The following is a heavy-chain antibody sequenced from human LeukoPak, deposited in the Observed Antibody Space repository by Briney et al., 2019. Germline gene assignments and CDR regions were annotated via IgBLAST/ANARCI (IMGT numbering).Heavy chain of an antibody. CDR3: AKFDYGFDY. D-gene: IGHD4/OR15-4a*01. Sequence: GGSLRLSCAASGFTFSSYWMNWVRQAPGKGLEWVANIKQDGSEKYYVDSVKGRFTISRDNSKNTLYLQMNSLRAEDTAVYYCAKFDYGFDYWGQGTLITVSS. V-gene: IGHV3-7*05. CDR1: GFTFSSYW. J-gene: IGHJ4*02. CDR2: IKQDGSEK.